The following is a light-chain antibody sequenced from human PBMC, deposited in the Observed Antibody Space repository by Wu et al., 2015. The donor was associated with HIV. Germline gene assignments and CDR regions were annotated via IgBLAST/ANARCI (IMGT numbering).Light chain of an antibody. CDR3: QQYVKSPWT. Sequence: LSCRASQSISGDVLSLVPTETWPRLPRLLIHGASYRATGIPDRFSGSESGTDFILTISRLEPEDFGVYYCQQYVKSPWTFGQGTKVEIK. J-gene: IGKJ1*01. V-gene: IGKV3-20*01. CDR1: QSISGDV. CDR2: GAS.